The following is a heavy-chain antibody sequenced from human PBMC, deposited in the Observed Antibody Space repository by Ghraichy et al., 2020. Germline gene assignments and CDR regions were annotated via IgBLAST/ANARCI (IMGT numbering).Heavy chain of an antibody. CDR3: AFFCGRHARCAEYFQH. Sequence: ASVKVACKAAGDTVCTYVVSWVLEAPIQGLEWMGWIDAYNGNTNYAEKVQGRVTMTTDTSTGTAYMELRGLRSDDTAVYYCAFFCGRHARCAEYFQHWGQGTQVTVSS. J-gene: IGHJ1*01. CDR2: IDAYNGNT. D-gene: IGHD3-16*01. V-gene: IGHV1-18*01. CDR1: GDTVCTYV.